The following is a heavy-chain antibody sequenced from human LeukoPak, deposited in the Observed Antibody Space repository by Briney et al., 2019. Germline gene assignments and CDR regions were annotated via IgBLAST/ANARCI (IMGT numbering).Heavy chain of an antibody. J-gene: IGHJ4*02. Sequence: PSETLSLTCTVSGGSISSSSYYWGWIRQPLGKGLEWIGSIYYSGSTYYNPSLKSRVTISVDTSKNQFSLKLSSVTAADTAVYYCARGAVTAFDYWGQGTLVTVSS. CDR1: GGSISSSSYY. CDR3: ARGAVTAFDY. D-gene: IGHD5-18*01. CDR2: IYYSGST. V-gene: IGHV4-39*07.